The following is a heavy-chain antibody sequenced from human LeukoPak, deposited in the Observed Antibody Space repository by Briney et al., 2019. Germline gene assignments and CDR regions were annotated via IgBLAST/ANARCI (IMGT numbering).Heavy chain of an antibody. CDR3: ARHGSRRGAWFDP. D-gene: IGHD3-10*01. V-gene: IGHV3-7*01. J-gene: IGHJ5*02. CDR1: GFTFNTYW. Sequence: GGSLRLSCAASGFTFNTYWMNWVRQAPGKGLEWVANIKQDGSEKSYADSVKGRFTISRDNAKNSLYLQMNSLRAEDTAVYYCARHGSRRGAWFDPWGRGTLVTVSS. CDR2: IKQDGSEK.